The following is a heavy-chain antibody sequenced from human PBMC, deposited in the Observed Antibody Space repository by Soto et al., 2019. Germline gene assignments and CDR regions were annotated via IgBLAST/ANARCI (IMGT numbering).Heavy chain of an antibody. V-gene: IGHV1-69*13. CDR3: AREFYSSGNYYYGMDV. D-gene: IGHD6-25*01. J-gene: IGHJ6*02. Sequence: ASVKVSCKASGGTFSSYAISWVRQAPGQGLEWMGGIIPIFGTANYAQKFQGRVTITADESTSTAYMELSSLRSEDTAVYYCAREFYSSGNYYYGMDVWGQGTTVTVSS. CDR2: IIPIFGTA. CDR1: GGTFSSYA.